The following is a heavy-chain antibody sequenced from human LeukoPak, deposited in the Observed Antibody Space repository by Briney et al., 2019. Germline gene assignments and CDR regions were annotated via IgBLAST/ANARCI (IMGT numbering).Heavy chain of an antibody. V-gene: IGHV4-59*01. CDR3: ARTAITGNLGRFDY. CDR2: IYNSGST. Sequence: SETLSLTCTVSGGSINSYYWSWIRQPPGKGLEWIGYIYNSGSTNYNPSLKSRVTISVDTSKNQFSLKLSSVTAADTAVYYCARTAITGNLGRFDYWGQGTLVTVSS. J-gene: IGHJ4*02. D-gene: IGHD1-20*01. CDR1: GGSINSYY.